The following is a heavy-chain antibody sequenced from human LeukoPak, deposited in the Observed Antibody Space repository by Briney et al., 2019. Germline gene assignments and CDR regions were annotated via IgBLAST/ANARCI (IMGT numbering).Heavy chain of an antibody. CDR2: IYSGGST. Sequence: GGSLRLSCAASGFTVSSNYMSWVRQAPGKGLEWVSVIYSGGSTYYADSVKGRFTISRGNSKNTLYLQMNSLRAEDTAVYYCAREIPLEGAFDIWGQGTMVTVSS. CDR3: AREIPLEGAFDI. D-gene: IGHD1-1*01. CDR1: GFTVSSNY. V-gene: IGHV3-53*01. J-gene: IGHJ3*02.